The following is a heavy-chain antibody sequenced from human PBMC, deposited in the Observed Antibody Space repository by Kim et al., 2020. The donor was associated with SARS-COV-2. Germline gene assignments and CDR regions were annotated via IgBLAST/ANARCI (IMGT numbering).Heavy chain of an antibody. V-gene: IGHV3-64*05. D-gene: IGHD3-10*01. J-gene: IGHJ3*01. CDR1: GFTFSSYG. Sequence: GGSLRLSCAASGFTFSSYGMHWVRQAPGKGLEYVSAISSDGGSTYYADSVKGRFTISRDNSKNMLYVQMSSLRVEDTAIYYCVTRNYYNSGSYYEGAPF. CDR2: ISSDGGST. CDR3: VTRNYYNSGSYYEGAPF.